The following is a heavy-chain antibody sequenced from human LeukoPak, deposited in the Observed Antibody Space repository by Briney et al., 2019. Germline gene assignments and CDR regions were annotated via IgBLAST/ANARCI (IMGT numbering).Heavy chain of an antibody. CDR1: GFTFSDHY. CDR2: IYYSGST. V-gene: IGHV4-59*11. CDR3: ARVRPSHWGDYEPYYYYYMDV. J-gene: IGHJ6*03. Sequence: GSLRLSCAASGFTFSDHYMDWVRQPPGKGLEWIGYIYYSGSTNYNPSLKSRVTISVDTSKNQFSLKLSSVTAADTAVYYCARVRPSHWGDYEPYYYYYMDVWGKGTTVTVSS. D-gene: IGHD4-17*01.